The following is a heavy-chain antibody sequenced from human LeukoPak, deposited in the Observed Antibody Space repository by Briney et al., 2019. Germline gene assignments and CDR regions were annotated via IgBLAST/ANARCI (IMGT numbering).Heavy chain of an antibody. Sequence: SETLSLTCTVSGGSISSSSYYWRWIRQPPGKGLEWIGSIYYSGSTYYNPSLKSRVTISVDTSKNQFSLKLSSVTAADTAVYYCARAGPMIRGPFDPWGQGTLVTVSS. D-gene: IGHD3-10*01. CDR1: GGSISSSSYY. J-gene: IGHJ5*02. V-gene: IGHV4-39*01. CDR2: IYYSGST. CDR3: ARAGPMIRGPFDP.